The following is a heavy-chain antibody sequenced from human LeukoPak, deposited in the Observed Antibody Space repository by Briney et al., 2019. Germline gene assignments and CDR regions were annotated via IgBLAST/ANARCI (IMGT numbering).Heavy chain of an antibody. J-gene: IGHJ6*04. Sequence: SETLSLTCAVYGGSFSGYYWSWIRRPPGKGLEWIGEINHSGSTNYNPSLKSRVTISVDTSKNQFSLKLSSVTAADTAVYYCARAPTTVTTKGLGYYYYYGMDVWGKGTTVTVSS. V-gene: IGHV4-34*01. CDR2: INHSGST. D-gene: IGHD4-17*01. CDR3: ARAPTTVTTKGLGYYYYYGMDV. CDR1: GGSFSGYY.